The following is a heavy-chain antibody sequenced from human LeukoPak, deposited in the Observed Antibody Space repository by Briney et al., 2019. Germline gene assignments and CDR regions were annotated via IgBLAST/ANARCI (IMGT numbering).Heavy chain of an antibody. V-gene: IGHV3-7*03. CDR2: IKQDGSEK. J-gene: IGHJ4*02. CDR1: GFTFSGYW. Sequence: QAGGSLRLSCAASGFTFSGYWMQWVRHAPGKGLEWVANIKQDGSEKYYVDSVKGRFTISRDNAKNSLYLQMNSLRAEDTAVYYCARRYFDCWGQGTLVTVSS. CDR3: ARRYFDC.